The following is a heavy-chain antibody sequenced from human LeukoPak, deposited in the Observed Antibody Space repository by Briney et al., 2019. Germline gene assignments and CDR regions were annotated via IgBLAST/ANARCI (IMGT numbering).Heavy chain of an antibody. CDR2: MNPNSGNT. CDR3: AREFGYGSGSFYYYYYYMDV. CDR1: GYTFTSYD. D-gene: IGHD3-10*01. J-gene: IGHJ6*03. V-gene: IGHV1-8*03. Sequence: ASVKVSCKASGYTFTSYDINWVRQATGQGLEWMGWMNPNSGNTSYAQKFQGRVTITRNTSISTAYMELSSLRSEDTAVYYRAREFGYGSGSFYYYYYYMDVWGKGTTVTVSS.